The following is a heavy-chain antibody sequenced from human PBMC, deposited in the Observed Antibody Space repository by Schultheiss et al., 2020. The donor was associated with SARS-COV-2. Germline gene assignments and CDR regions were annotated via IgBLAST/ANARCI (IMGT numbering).Heavy chain of an antibody. CDR2: INHSGST. CDR3: ATESIDYGDYAAPTRFDY. Sequence: SETLSLTCTVSGGSISGYYWSWIRQPPGKGLEWIGEINHSGSTNYNPSLKSRVTISVDTSKNQFSLKLSSVTAADTAVYYCATESIDYGDYAAPTRFDYWGQGTLVTVSS. D-gene: IGHD4-17*01. V-gene: IGHV4-34*01. J-gene: IGHJ4*02. CDR1: GGSISGYY.